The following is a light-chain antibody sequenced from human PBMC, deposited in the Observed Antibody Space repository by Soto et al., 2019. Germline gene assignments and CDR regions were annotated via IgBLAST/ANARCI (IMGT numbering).Light chain of an antibody. CDR1: QSLVHSDGIAY. Sequence: DVVMTQSPLSLPVTLGQPASISCRSNQSLVHSDGIAYFSWFQQRPGRSPRRLIYKVSNRDSGVPARFSGSGSGTDFALKISRVEAEDVGVYYCMQGTHLPITLVQGTRLEI. V-gene: IGKV2-30*02. CDR3: MQGTHLPIT. CDR2: KVS. J-gene: IGKJ5*01.